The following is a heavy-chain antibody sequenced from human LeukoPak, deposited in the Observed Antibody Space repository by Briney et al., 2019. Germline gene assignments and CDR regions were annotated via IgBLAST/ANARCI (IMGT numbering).Heavy chain of an antibody. V-gene: IGHV3-66*01. D-gene: IGHD3-3*01. J-gene: IGHJ4*02. CDR1: GFTVSSNY. Sequence: GGSLRLSCAASGFTVSSNYMSWVRQAPGNGLEWVSVIYSGGSTYYADSVKGRFTISRDNSKNTLYLQMNSLRAEDTAVYYCARGARYYDFWSGHNYWGQGTLVTVSS. CDR3: ARGARYYDFWSGHNY. CDR2: IYSGGST.